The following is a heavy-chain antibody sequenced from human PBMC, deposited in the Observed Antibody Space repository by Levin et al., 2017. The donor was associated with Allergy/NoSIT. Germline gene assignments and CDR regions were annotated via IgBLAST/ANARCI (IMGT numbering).Heavy chain of an antibody. CDR2: ISYDGSNK. Sequence: GESLKISCAASGFTFSSYAMHWVRQAPGKGLEWVAVISYDGSNKYYADSVKGRFTISRDNSKNTLYLQMNSLRAEDTAVYYCARTWEVVPAAMAAFDIWGQGTMVTVSS. CDR3: ARTWEVVPAAMAAFDI. J-gene: IGHJ3*02. D-gene: IGHD2-2*01. CDR1: GFTFSSYA. V-gene: IGHV3-30-3*01.